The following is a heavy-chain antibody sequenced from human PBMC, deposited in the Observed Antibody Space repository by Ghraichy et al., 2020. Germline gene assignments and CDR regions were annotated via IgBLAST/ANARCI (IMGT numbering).Heavy chain of an antibody. J-gene: IGHJ6*03. CDR3: ARVVVPAASFYFYYMDV. D-gene: IGHD2-2*01. CDR2: ISSTGTYI. Sequence: GGSLRLSCAASGLTFSTYTMNWVRQAPGKGLEWISSISSTGTYIYYADSVQGRFNISRDNAKKSLFLQMNSLGAEDTAVYYCARVVVPAASFYFYYMDVWGKGTTVIVSS. CDR1: GLTFSTYT. V-gene: IGHV3-21*01.